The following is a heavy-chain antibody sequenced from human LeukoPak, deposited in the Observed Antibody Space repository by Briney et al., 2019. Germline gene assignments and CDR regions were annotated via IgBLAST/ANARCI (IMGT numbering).Heavy chain of an antibody. CDR2: IYTSGST. CDR1: GGSISSGSYY. CDR3: ARDYDFWSGYNYYYYYMDV. V-gene: IGHV4-61*02. D-gene: IGHD3-3*01. J-gene: IGHJ6*03. Sequence: SETLSLTCTVSGGSISSGSYYWSWIRQPAGKGLEWIGRIYTSGSTNYNPSLKSRVTILVDTSKNQFSLKLSSVTAADTAVYYCARDYDFWSGYNYYYYYMDVWGKGTTVTVSS.